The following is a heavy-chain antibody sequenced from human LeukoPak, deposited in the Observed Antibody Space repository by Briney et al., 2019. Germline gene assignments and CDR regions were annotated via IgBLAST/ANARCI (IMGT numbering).Heavy chain of an antibody. V-gene: IGHV4-39*01. CDR1: GGSISSSSYY. Sequence: SETLSLTCTVSGGSISSSSYYWGWIRQPPGKGLEWIGSIYYSGSTYYNPSLKSRVTISVDTSKNRFSLKLSSVTAADTAVYYCARARRPNYWYFDLWGRGTLVTVSS. CDR3: ARARRPNYWYFDL. CDR2: IYYSGST. J-gene: IGHJ2*01. D-gene: IGHD1-14*01.